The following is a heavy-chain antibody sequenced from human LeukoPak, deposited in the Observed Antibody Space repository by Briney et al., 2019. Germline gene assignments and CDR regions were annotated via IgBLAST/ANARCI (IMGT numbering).Heavy chain of an antibody. CDR3: ARGKWTSGYSYRKEFDY. Sequence: PSETLSLTCAVYGGSFSGYYWSWTRQPPGKGLEWIGEINHSGSTNYNPSLKSRVTISVDTSKNQFSLKLSSVTAADTAVYYCARGKWTSGYSYRKEFDYWGQGTLVTVSS. D-gene: IGHD5-18*01. CDR1: GGSFSGYY. V-gene: IGHV4-34*01. CDR2: INHSGST. J-gene: IGHJ4*02.